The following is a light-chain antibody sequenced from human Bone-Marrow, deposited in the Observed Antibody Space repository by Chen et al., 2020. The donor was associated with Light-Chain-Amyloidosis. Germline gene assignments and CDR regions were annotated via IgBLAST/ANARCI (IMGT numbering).Light chain of an antibody. V-gene: IGKV4-1*01. Sequence: DIVMTQSPDSLAVSLGERATINCKSSQSVLYSSNNKNYLAWYQQKTGQPPKLLIYWASIRESGVPDRFRGSGSGTDFPRTITTLQAEDVAVYYCQQHYDTPWTFGQGTKVEIK. J-gene: IGKJ1*01. CDR3: QQHYDTPWT. CDR2: WAS. CDR1: QSVLYSSNNKNY.